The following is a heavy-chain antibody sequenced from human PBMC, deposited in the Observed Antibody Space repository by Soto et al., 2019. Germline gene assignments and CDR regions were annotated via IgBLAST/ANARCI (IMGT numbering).Heavy chain of an antibody. J-gene: IGHJ3*02. CDR3: ARATRYVDAFDI. CDR1: GYTLTGHY. CDR2: INPNSGGT. Sequence: SVEVPCKASGYTLTGHYMHSARQAPGQGLEWMGWINPNSGGTNYAQKFQGWVTMTRDTSISTAYMELSRLRSDDTAVYYCARATRYVDAFDIWGQGTMVTV. D-gene: IGHD3-16*01. V-gene: IGHV1-2*04.